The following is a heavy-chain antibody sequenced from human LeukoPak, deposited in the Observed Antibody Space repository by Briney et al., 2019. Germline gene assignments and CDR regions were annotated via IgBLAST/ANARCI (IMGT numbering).Heavy chain of an antibody. J-gene: IGHJ4*02. D-gene: IGHD3-16*01. CDR2: IKHNGDEL. V-gene: IGHV3-7*01. Sequence: GGSLRLSCAASGFTFSSYWMTWVRQGPGMGLEWVANIKHNGDELNYVDSVEDRFTISRDNAKNSLYLHMTSLRAEDTAVYYCARELRTFDSWGQGTLVTVSS. CDR1: GFTFSSYW. CDR3: ARELRTFDS.